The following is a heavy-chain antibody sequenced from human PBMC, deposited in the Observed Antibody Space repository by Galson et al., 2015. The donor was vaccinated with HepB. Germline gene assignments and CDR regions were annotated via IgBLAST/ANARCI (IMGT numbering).Heavy chain of an antibody. CDR3: ATVGPAGSIEGDAFDI. J-gene: IGHJ3*02. CDR1: GYTFTDYY. V-gene: IGHV1-69-2*01. Sequence: VKVSCKVSGYTFTDYYMHWVQQAPGKGLEWMGLVDPEDGETIYAEKFQGRVTITADTSTDTAYMELSSLRSEDTAVYYCATVGPAGSIEGDAFDIWGQGTMVTVSS. CDR2: VDPEDGET. D-gene: IGHD6-25*01.